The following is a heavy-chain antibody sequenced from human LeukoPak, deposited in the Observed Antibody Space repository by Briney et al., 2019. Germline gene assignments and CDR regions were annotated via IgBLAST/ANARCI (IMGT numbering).Heavy chain of an antibody. Sequence: GASVKLSCKTFGYTFTNYYMHWVRQAPGQGLEWMGIINPSGSSTTYAQKFQGRVTMTRDTSTRTDFMELSSLRSEDTAVYYCARHDLGGSSAFDYWGQGTLVTVSS. D-gene: IGHD2-15*01. V-gene: IGHV1-46*01. CDR2: INPSGSST. CDR3: ARHDLGGSSAFDY. J-gene: IGHJ4*02. CDR1: GYTFTNYY.